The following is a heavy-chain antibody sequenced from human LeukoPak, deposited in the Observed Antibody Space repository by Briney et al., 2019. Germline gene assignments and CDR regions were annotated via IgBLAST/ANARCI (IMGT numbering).Heavy chain of an antibody. CDR3: AREWTDAFDI. Sequence: GGSLRLSCAASGFTFSYYDFHWVRQAPGKGLQWVSSISSTTTYIYYADSLKGRFTISRDNTRNSLYLQMNSLTAEDTAVYYCAREWTDAFDIWGQGTMVTVSS. CDR1: GFTFSYYD. CDR2: ISSTTTYI. D-gene: IGHD3/OR15-3a*01. J-gene: IGHJ3*02. V-gene: IGHV3-21*01.